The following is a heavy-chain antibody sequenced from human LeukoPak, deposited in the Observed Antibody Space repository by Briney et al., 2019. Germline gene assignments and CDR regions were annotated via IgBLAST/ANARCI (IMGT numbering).Heavy chain of an antibody. CDR3: ARDQGAVAGTYYYYGMDV. CDR2: INPNSGGT. V-gene: IGHV1-2*02. J-gene: IGHJ6*02. D-gene: IGHD6-19*01. Sequence: ASVKVSCKACGYTFTGYYMHWVRQAPGQGLEWMGWINPNSGGTNYAQKFQGRVTMTRDTSISTAYMELSRLRSDDTAVYYCARDQGAVAGTYYYYGMDVWGQGTTVTVSS. CDR1: GYTFTGYY.